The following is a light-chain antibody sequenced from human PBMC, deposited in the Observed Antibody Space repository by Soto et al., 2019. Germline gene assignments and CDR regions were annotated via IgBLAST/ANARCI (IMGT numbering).Light chain of an antibody. CDR3: TSYMRSPHHV. CDR2: AVD. V-gene: IGLV2-14*03. CDR1: SNDIGVSNY. Sequence: QSVLAQPASVSGSPGQSITVSCTGTSNDIGVSNYVSWYQQHPGKAPRLIIYAVDNRPSGVSARFSCSKSGNTASLTISGLQTEDEADYYCTSYMRSPHHVFGTGTKVTVL. J-gene: IGLJ1*01.